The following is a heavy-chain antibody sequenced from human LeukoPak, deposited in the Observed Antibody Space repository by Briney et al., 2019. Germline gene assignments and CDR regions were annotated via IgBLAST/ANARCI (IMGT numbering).Heavy chain of an antibody. D-gene: IGHD3-10*01. CDR3: ARDSRYYGSEPGADAFDI. Sequence: GASVKVSCKASGYTFTSYDINWVRQATGQGLEWMGWMNPNSGNTGYAQKFQGRVTMTRNTSISTAYMELRSLRSDDTAVYYCARDSRYYGSEPGADAFDIWGQGTMVTVSS. V-gene: IGHV1-8*01. CDR1: GYTFTSYD. CDR2: MNPNSGNT. J-gene: IGHJ3*02.